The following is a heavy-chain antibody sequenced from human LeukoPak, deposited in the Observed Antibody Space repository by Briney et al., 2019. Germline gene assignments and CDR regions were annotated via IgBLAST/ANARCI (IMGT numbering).Heavy chain of an antibody. CDR1: GFTVSSNY. CDR3: AKDRDTAMVN. D-gene: IGHD5-18*01. V-gene: IGHV3-66*01. Sequence: GGSLRLSCAASGFTVSSNYMSWVRQALGKGLECVSVMYNRGSPYYADSVKGRFTISRDNSKNTLYLQMNSLRAEDTAVYYCAKDRDTAMVNWGQGTLVTVSS. J-gene: IGHJ4*02. CDR2: MYNRGSP.